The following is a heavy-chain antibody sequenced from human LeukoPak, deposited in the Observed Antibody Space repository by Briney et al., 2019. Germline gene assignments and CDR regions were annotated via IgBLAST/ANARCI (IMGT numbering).Heavy chain of an antibody. Sequence: SETLSLTCTVSGGSMNSNYWSWIRQPPGKGLEWIGYIYYSGSTNDNPSLKSRVTISVDTSKNQFSLKLSSVTAADTAVYYCARHSSGSADIFDSWGQGTLVTVSS. CDR3: ARHSSGSADIFDS. CDR1: GGSMNSNY. V-gene: IGHV4-59*08. CDR2: IYYSGST. D-gene: IGHD3-10*01. J-gene: IGHJ4*02.